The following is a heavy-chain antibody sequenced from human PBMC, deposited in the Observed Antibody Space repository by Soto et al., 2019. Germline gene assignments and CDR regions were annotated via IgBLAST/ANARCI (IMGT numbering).Heavy chain of an antibody. CDR2: LFYSGST. V-gene: IGHV4-39*01. D-gene: IGHD6-13*01. CDR1: GGSISSSSYY. CDR3: ARVAAAGGGTFNWFDP. J-gene: IGHJ5*02. Sequence: QLQLQESGPGLVKPSETLSLTCTVSGGSISSSSYYWGWIRQPPGKGLEWIGSLFYSGSTYYNPSLKGRPTISVDTSKNQFSLKLSSVTAADTAVYDGARVAAAGGGTFNWFDPWGQGTLVTVSS.